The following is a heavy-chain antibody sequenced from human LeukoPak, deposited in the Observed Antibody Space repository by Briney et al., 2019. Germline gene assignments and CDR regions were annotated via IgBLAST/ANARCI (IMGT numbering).Heavy chain of an antibody. V-gene: IGHV4-34*01. CDR2: INHSGST. D-gene: IGHD6-13*01. Sequence: SETLSLTCTVSGGSISSYYWSWIRQPPGKGLEWIGEINHSGSTNYNPSLKSRVTISVDTSKNQFSLKLSSVTAADTAVYYRARDLSGSSSWYGLWGYWGQGTLVTVSS. CDR3: ARDLSGSSSWYGLWGY. CDR1: GGSISSYY. J-gene: IGHJ4*02.